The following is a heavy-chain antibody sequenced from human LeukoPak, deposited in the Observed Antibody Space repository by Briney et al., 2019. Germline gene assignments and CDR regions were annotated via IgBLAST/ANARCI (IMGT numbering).Heavy chain of an antibody. CDR1: GFVFGHSW. Sequence: GSLRLSCEASGFVFGHSWMSWVRQAPGKGLEWVANINLDGSEINYLDSLTGRLTISRDNAKDSLYLQMNGLRAEDTAVYFCVRDRGYSTFDYWGQGTLVTVSS. D-gene: IGHD3-22*01. V-gene: IGHV3-7*03. CDR2: INLDGSEI. J-gene: IGHJ4*02. CDR3: VRDRGYSTFDY.